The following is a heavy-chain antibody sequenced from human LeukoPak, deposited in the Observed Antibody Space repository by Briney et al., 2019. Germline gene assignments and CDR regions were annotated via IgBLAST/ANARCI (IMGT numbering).Heavy chain of an antibody. J-gene: IGHJ4*02. Sequence: PGGSLRLSCEASGFTFSNFWMHWVRQVPGKGLLWVSRINGDGSSTSYADPVKGRFTISRDNAKNTVYLQMNSLRAEDTAVYYCARVQGCSGGTCYFHYWGQGTLVTVSS. CDR1: GFTFSNFW. CDR3: ARVQGCSGGTCYFHY. CDR2: INGDGSST. D-gene: IGHD2-15*01. V-gene: IGHV3-74*01.